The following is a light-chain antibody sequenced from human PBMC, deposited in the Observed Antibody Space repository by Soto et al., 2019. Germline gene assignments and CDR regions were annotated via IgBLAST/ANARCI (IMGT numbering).Light chain of an antibody. CDR2: DDR. CDR1: KLADKS. CDR3: QVWDSDSDHWV. Sequence: SYELTQAPSVAVAPGQRARITCAGNKLADKSVHWYQQKPGQAPGLVVYDDRDRPSGVPERFSGTNSDNVAALTIFRVEAGDEADYFCQVWDSDSDHWVFGGGTKVPVL. V-gene: IGLV3-21*02. J-gene: IGLJ3*02.